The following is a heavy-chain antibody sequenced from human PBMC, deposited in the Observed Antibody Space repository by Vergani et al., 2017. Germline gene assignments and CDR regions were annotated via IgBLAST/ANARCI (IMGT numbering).Heavy chain of an antibody. CDR1: GGTFSSYA. CDR2: IIPIFGTA. D-gene: IGHD6-13*01. V-gene: IGHV1-69*18. CDR3: ARGGYSSSWYGYYYYYMDV. J-gene: IGHJ6*03. Sequence: QVQLVQSGAEVKKPGSSVKVSCKASGGTFSSYAISWVRQAPGQGLEWMGRIIPIFGTANYAQKFQGRVTITADESTSTAYMELSSLRSEDTAVYYWARGGYSSSWYGYYYYYMDVWGKGTTVTVSS.